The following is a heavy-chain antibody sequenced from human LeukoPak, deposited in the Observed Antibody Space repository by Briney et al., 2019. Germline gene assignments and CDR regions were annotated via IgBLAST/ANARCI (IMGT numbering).Heavy chain of an antibody. V-gene: IGHV3-53*01. CDR2: IYSGGST. D-gene: IGHD6-6*01. CDR1: GYTLSSNY. Sequence: PGRALRLSCAASGYTLSSNYMRWLPQAPAKGLEWVSVIYSGGSTYYPDSVKGRFTISSDSSKNTLYLQMNSLRVEDTAVYYCARDRLYISSSEDYWGQGILVTVSS. CDR3: ARDRLYISSSEDY. J-gene: IGHJ4*02.